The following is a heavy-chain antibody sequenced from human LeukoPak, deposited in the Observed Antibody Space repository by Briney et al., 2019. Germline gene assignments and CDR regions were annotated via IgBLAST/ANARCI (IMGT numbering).Heavy chain of an antibody. CDR1: GDSLSRYT. J-gene: IGHJ4*02. CDR2: IYTSVST. V-gene: IGHV4-4*07. Sequence: SETLSVTPTVPGDSLSRYTWSCIRPPAGEGLYWIGRIYTSVSTNYNPPLKRRVTMSVDPSKNQFSLKLSSVTAADTAVYYCARSTVRIYSGYDLDFDYWGQGTLVTVSS. CDR3: ARSTVRIYSGYDLDFDY. D-gene: IGHD5-12*01.